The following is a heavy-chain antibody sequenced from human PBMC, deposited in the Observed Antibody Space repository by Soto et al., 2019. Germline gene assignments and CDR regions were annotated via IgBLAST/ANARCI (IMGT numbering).Heavy chain of an antibody. V-gene: IGHV1-69*13. CDR2: IIPIFGTA. J-gene: IGHJ5*02. D-gene: IGHD4-17*01. CDR3: ARLNDYGDYVRLYWFDP. CDR1: GVTLSSYA. Sequence: SVKVSCKASGVTLSSYAISWVRQAPGQGLEWMGGIIPIFGTANYAQKFQGRVTITADESTSTAYMELSSLRSEDTAVYYCARLNDYGDYVRLYWFDPWGQGTLVTVSS.